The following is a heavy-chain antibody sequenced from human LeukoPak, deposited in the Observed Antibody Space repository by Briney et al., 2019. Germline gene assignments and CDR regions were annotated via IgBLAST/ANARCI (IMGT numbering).Heavy chain of an antibody. Sequence: GESLKISCKGSGYSFTSYWIGWVRQMPGKGLEWMGIIYPGDSDTRYSPSFQGQVTISADKSISTAYLQWSSLKASDTAMYYCVRNAHCSSTSCYIWFDPWGQGTLVTVSP. V-gene: IGHV5-51*01. CDR3: VRNAHCSSTSCYIWFDP. D-gene: IGHD2-2*02. J-gene: IGHJ5*02. CDR2: IYPGDSDT. CDR1: GYSFTSYW.